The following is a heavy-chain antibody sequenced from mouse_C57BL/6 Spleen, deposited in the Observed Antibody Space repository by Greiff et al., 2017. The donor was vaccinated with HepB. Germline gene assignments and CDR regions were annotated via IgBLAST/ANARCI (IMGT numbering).Heavy chain of an antibody. CDR3: ARIYYDHYYFDY. CDR1: GYAFSSYW. Sequence: QVQLQQSGAELVKPGASVKISCKASGYAFSSYWMNWVKQRPGKGLEWIGQIYPGDGDTNYNGKFKGKATLTADKSSSTAYMQLSSLTSEDSAVYFCARIYYDHYYFDYWGQGTTLTVSS. J-gene: IGHJ2*01. V-gene: IGHV1-80*01. CDR2: IYPGDGDT. D-gene: IGHD2-4*01.